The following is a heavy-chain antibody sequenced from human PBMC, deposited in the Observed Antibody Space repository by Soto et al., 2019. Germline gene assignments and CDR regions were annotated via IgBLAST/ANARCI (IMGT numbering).Heavy chain of an antibody. CDR1: GGSISSSNW. V-gene: IGHV4-4*02. D-gene: IGHD1-1*01. J-gene: IGHJ3*02. CDR2: IYHSGST. Sequence: SETLSLTCAVSGGSISSSNWWSWVRQPPGKGLEWIGEIYHSGSTNYNPSLKSRVTISVDKSKNQFSLKLSSVTAADTAVYYCARPFPGSAVHDAFDIWGQGTMVTVSS. CDR3: ARPFPGSAVHDAFDI.